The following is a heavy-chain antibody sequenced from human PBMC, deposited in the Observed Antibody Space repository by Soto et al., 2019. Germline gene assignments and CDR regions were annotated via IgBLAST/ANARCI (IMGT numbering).Heavy chain of an antibody. Sequence: GESLKISCKGSGYSFTSYWIGWVRQMPGKGLEWMGIIYPGDSDTRYSPSFQGQATISADKSISTAYLQWSSLKASDTAMYYCARGKRSITIFGVAADYWGQGTLVTVS. CDR3: ARGKRSITIFGVAADY. CDR1: GYSFTSYW. CDR2: IYPGDSDT. D-gene: IGHD3-3*01. J-gene: IGHJ4*02. V-gene: IGHV5-51*01.